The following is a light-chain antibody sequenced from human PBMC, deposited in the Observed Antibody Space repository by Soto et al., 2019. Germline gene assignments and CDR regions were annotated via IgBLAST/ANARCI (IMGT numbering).Light chain of an antibody. CDR1: QSVSSSF. Sequence: EIVLTQSPGTLSLSPGERATLSCRASQSVSSSFLAWYQQKPGQSPRLLIYGASSRATGIPDRFSGSGSGTDFTLTISRLEPEDFAAYYCQQYGSSPPWTFGQGTKV. V-gene: IGKV3-20*01. CDR2: GAS. J-gene: IGKJ1*01. CDR3: QQYGSSPPWT.